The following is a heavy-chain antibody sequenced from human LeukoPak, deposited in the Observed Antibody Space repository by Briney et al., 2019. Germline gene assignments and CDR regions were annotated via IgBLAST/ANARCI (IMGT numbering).Heavy chain of an antibody. CDR1: GFTFSSYE. Sequence: GGSLRLSCAASGFTFSSYEMNWVRQAPGKGLEWVSYISSSGSTIYYADSVRGRFTISRDNAKNSLYLHMNSLRAEDTAVYYCARVGYYGSGSYYEVPSAFDYWGQGTLVTVSS. J-gene: IGHJ4*02. V-gene: IGHV3-48*03. CDR3: ARVGYYGSGSYYEVPSAFDY. CDR2: ISSSGSTI. D-gene: IGHD3-10*01.